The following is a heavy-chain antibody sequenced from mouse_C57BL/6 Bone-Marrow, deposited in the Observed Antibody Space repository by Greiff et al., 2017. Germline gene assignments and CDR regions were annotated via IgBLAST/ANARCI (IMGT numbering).Heavy chain of an antibody. Sequence: QVQLKESGPELVKPGASVKISCKASGYSFTSYYIHWVKQRPGQGLEWIGWIYPGSGNTKYNEKFKGKATLTADTSSSTAYMQLSSLTSEDSAVYYCARWLTGPYYFDYWGQGTTLTVSS. D-gene: IGHD4-1*01. J-gene: IGHJ2*01. CDR3: ARWLTGPYYFDY. CDR1: GYSFTSYY. CDR2: IYPGSGNT. V-gene: IGHV1-66*01.